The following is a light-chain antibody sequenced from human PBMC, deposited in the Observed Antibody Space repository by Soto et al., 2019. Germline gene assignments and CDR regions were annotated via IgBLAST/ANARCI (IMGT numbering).Light chain of an antibody. J-gene: IGLJ1*01. Sequence: QSVLTQPASVSGSPGQSITISCTGTISDFVVYNYVSWYQQHPGKAPKLMIYGVSNRPSGVSNRFSGSKSGNTASLPISGLQADDEADYYCSSHTISSALHVFGTGTKVPVL. CDR2: GVS. CDR3: SSHTISSALHV. V-gene: IGLV2-14*01. CDR1: ISDFVVYNY.